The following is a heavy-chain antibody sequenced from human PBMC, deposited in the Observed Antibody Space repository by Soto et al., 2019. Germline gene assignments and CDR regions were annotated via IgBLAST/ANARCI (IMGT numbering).Heavy chain of an antibody. D-gene: IGHD5-18*01. CDR1: GFTIENSV. Sequence: HPGGSLRLSCVASGFTIENSVMHWVRQTPGKGLMSVSRITGAGDGTLYADSVQGRFTISRDNAKNTVYLHMTGLRVEETAVYYCARAQKWRQLSLNVFDLWGQGTTVTVSS. J-gene: IGHJ3*01. CDR3: ARAQKWRQLSLNVFDL. CDR2: ITGAGDGT. V-gene: IGHV3-74*01.